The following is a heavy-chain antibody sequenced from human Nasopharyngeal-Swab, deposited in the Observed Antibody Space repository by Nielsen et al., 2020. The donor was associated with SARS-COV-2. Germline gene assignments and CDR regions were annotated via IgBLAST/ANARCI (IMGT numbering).Heavy chain of an antibody. D-gene: IGHD6-6*01. CDR1: GGSISSSNW. Sequence: SETLSLTCAVSGGSISSSNWWSWVRQPPGKGLEWIGEIYHSGSTNYNPSLKSRVTISVDKSKNQFSLKLSSVTAADTAVYYCARGGGSSLYYYYYYYMDVWGKGTTVTVSS. CDR2: IYHSGST. J-gene: IGHJ6*03. CDR3: ARGGGSSLYYYYYYYMDV. V-gene: IGHV4-4*02.